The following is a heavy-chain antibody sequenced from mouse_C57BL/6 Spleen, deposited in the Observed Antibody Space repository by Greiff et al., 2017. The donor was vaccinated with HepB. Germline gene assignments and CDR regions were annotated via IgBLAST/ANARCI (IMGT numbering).Heavy chain of an antibody. J-gene: IGHJ2*01. CDR2: IDPEDGET. CDR1: GFNIKDYY. Sequence: EVKLVESGAELVKPGASVKLSCTASGFNIKDYYMHWVKQRTEQGLEWIGRIDPEDGETKYAPKFQGKATITADTSSNTAYLQLSSLTSEDTAVYYCARPLITTVVEYYFDYWGQGTTLTVSS. V-gene: IGHV14-2*01. CDR3: ARPLITTVVEYYFDY. D-gene: IGHD1-1*01.